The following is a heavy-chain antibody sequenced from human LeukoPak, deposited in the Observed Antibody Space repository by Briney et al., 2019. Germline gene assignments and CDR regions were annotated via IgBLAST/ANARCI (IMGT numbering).Heavy chain of an antibody. CDR2: ISYDGSNK. CDR1: GFTFSSYA. V-gene: IGHV3-30*04. D-gene: IGHD5-18*01. CDR3: AKEGDTAMVMVDY. Sequence: GGSLRLSCAASGFTFSSYAMHWVRQAPGKGLEWVAVISYDGSNKYYADSVKGRFTISRDNSKNTLYLQMNSLRAEDTAVYYCAKEGDTAMVMVDYWGQGTLVTVSS. J-gene: IGHJ4*02.